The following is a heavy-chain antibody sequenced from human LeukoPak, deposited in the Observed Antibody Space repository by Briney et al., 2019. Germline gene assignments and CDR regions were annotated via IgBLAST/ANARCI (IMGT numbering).Heavy chain of an antibody. D-gene: IGHD3-10*01. CDR2: ILTDGSGT. V-gene: IGHV3-74*01. CDR1: GFRFSNYW. CDR3: ARGSYYGSGNYFDS. Sequence: PGGSLRLSCAASGFRFSNYWMHWVRQVPGKGLVWVSRILTDGSGTNYADSVKGRFTISRDYAKNTLYLQMNRLRVEDTAVYFCARGSYYGSGNYFDSWGQGTLVTVSS. J-gene: IGHJ5*01.